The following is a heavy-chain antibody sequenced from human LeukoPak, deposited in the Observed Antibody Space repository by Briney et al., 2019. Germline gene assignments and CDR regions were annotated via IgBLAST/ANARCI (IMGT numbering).Heavy chain of an antibody. CDR1: GGSISSYY. V-gene: IGHV4-59*12. D-gene: IGHD5-18*01. CDR2: ISYSGST. J-gene: IGHJ1*01. CDR3: ARGRDTAMVEH. Sequence: SETLSLTCSVSGGSISSYYWSWIRQPPGKGLEWIAYISYSGSTNYNPSLRSRVTISLDTSKNQFSLTLSSVTAADTVVYYCARGRDTAMVEHWGQGTLVTVSS.